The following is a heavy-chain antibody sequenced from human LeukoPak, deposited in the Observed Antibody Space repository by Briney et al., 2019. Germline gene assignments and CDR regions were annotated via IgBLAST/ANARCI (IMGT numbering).Heavy chain of an antibody. Sequence: PSETLSLTCTVSGGSISTYYWNWIRRPPGKGLEWIGYIYYSGNTNYNPSLKSRVTMSVDMSKNQFSLRLSSVTAADTAVYYCARESYSSPTEFDYWGQGTQVTVSS. CDR1: GGSISTYY. CDR3: ARESYSSPTEFDY. D-gene: IGHD6-13*01. CDR2: IYYSGNT. V-gene: IGHV4-59*01. J-gene: IGHJ4*02.